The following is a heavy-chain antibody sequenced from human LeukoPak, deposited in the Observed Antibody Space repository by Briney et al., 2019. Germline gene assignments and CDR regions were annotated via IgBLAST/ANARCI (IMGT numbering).Heavy chain of an antibody. CDR1: GGSISSYY. Sequence: SETLSLTCTVSGGSISSYYWSWIRQPPGKGLEWIGYIYYSGSTNYNPSRKSRFTISVDTSKNQFSLKLSSVTAADTAVYYCARAVILDYWGQGTLVTVSS. J-gene: IGHJ4*02. CDR2: IYYSGST. CDR3: ARAVILDY. D-gene: IGHD3-22*01. V-gene: IGHV4-59*01.